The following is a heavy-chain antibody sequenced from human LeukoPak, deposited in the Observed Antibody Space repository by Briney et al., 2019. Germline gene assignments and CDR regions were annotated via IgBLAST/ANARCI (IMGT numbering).Heavy chain of an antibody. CDR1: GFTFSSHA. Sequence: GGSLRLSCAASGFTFSSHAMHWVRQAPGKGLEWVALISYGGSNKYYADSVKGRFTISRDNSKNTLYLQMNSLRAEDTAVYYCARELYYYDSSGYRFDYWGQGTLVTVSS. D-gene: IGHD3-22*01. CDR3: ARELYYYDSSGYRFDY. V-gene: IGHV3-30-3*01. CDR2: ISYGGSNK. J-gene: IGHJ4*02.